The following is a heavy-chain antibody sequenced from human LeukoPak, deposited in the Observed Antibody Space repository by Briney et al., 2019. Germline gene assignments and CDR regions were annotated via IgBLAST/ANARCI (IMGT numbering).Heavy chain of an antibody. CDR3: AKVCDIGGEYFQH. Sequence: GGSLRLSCAASGFTFSSYSMSWVRQAPGKGLEWVSDISGSGGTTYYADSVKGRFTISRDNSKNSLYLQMNSLRAEDTAVYYCAKVCDIGGEYFQHWGQGTLVTVSS. D-gene: IGHD5-12*01. V-gene: IGHV3-23*01. CDR1: GFTFSSYS. J-gene: IGHJ1*01. CDR2: ISGSGGTT.